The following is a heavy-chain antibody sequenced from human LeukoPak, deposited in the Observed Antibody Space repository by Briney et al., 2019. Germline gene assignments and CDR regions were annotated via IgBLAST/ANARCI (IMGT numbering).Heavy chain of an antibody. CDR2: INPKNGDT. Sequence: GASVKVSCKASGYTFTGYYMHWVRQAPGQGLEWVGCINPKNGDTSSAQRFQGRVTMTRDTSLSTAYMDLTSLRSDDTAVYYCVRDDYNGNSFDSWGPGTLVTVSS. D-gene: IGHD4-4*01. V-gene: IGHV1-2*02. CDR1: GYTFTGYY. CDR3: VRDDYNGNSFDS. J-gene: IGHJ5*01.